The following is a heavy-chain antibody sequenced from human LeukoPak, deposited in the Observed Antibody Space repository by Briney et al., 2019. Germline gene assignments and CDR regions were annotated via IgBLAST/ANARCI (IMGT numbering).Heavy chain of an antibody. CDR1: GFTFSSYE. CDR3: ARIIAMYYLDY. Sequence: GGSLRLSCGASGFTFSSYEMNWVRQAPGKGLEWVSSISSSSSGIHYADSVKRRFTISSDNAKNSLFLQMSVLRAEDTAEYDCARIIAMYYLDYRGQGTLVTVSS. CDR2: ISSSSSGI. J-gene: IGHJ4*02. V-gene: IGHV3-48*03. D-gene: IGHD3-10*02.